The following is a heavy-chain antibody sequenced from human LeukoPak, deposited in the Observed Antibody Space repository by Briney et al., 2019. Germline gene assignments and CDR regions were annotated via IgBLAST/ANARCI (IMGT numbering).Heavy chain of an antibody. J-gene: IGHJ6*03. CDR2: ISVSGNT. D-gene: IGHD3-16*01. Sequence: GGSLRLSCAASGFTLSSYAMSWVRQGPGKGLEWVSAISVSGNTYHADSVKGRFTISRDSSKNTLYLQMNSLRAGDAAVYYCAKAPFGYYMDVWGKGTTVTISS. CDR1: GFTLSSYA. V-gene: IGHV3-23*01. CDR3: AKAPFGYYMDV.